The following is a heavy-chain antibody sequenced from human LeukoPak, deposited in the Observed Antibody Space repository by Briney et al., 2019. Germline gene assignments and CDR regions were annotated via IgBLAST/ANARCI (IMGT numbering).Heavy chain of an antibody. CDR3: ARDYADYVGYFFFDY. J-gene: IGHJ4*02. D-gene: IGHD4-17*01. CDR1: GFTFNNYA. Sequence: GGSLRLSCAASGFTFNNYAMNWVRQAPGKGLEWVSSISGGGETTYYAVSAKGRFTISRDNSQNTLYLQMNSLRAEDTAVYYCARDYADYVGYFFFDYWGQGTLVTVS. CDR2: ISGGGETT. V-gene: IGHV3-23*01.